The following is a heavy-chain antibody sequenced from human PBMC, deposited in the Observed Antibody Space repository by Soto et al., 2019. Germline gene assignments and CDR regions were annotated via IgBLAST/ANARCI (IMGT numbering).Heavy chain of an antibody. CDR2: IPGDGSNT. CDR3: ARESVDTAMADYYYYGMDV. Sequence: GGSLRLSCRTCGFGFSSYGMHWVRQAPGKGPEWVAFIPGDGSNTEYVDSVRGRFTVSRDNSRNTLFLQMDSLRPDDTAVYYCARESVDTAMADYYYYGMDVWGQGT. CDR1: GFGFSSYG. D-gene: IGHD5-18*01. J-gene: IGHJ6*02. V-gene: IGHV3-30*02.